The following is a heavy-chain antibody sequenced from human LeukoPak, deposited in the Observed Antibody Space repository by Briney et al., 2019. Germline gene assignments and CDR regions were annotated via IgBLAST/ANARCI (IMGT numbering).Heavy chain of an antibody. CDR2: ISGSGGST. V-gene: IGHV3-23*01. Sequence: GGSLRLSCAASGFTFSIYAMSWVRQAPGKGLEWVSAISGSGGSTYYADSVKGRFPISRDNSKNTLYLQMNSLRAEDTAVYYCAKAPSAKVTGFDYWGQGTLVTVPS. D-gene: IGHD1-20*01. J-gene: IGHJ4*02. CDR1: GFTFSIYA. CDR3: AKAPSAKVTGFDY.